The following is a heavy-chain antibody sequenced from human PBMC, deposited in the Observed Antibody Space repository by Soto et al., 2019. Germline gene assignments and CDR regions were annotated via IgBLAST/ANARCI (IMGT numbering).Heavy chain of an antibody. J-gene: IGHJ4*02. Sequence: GVLSLSCAASGFTFSSYAMFWVRQAQGKGLEWVSTIGNGGDSTYYADSVKGRFTISRDNSKNTLYLQMSSLRAEDTAVYYCAKDLPDYWGQGTLVTVSS. CDR2: IGNGGDST. CDR1: GFTFSSYA. CDR3: AKDLPDY. V-gene: IGHV3-23*01.